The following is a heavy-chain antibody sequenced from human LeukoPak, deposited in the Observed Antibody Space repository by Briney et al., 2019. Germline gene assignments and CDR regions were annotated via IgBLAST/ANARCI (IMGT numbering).Heavy chain of an antibody. CDR3: AKVRYDFWSGYLDYFDY. J-gene: IGHJ4*02. Sequence: PGGSLRLSCAASGFTFSSYSIHWVRQAPGKGLEWVAVVSYDGSSENYADSVKGRFTISRDNSKNTLYLQMNSLRAEDTAVYYCAKVRYDFWSGYLDYFDYWGQGTLVTVSS. V-gene: IGHV3-30-3*01. D-gene: IGHD3-3*01. CDR1: GFTFSSYS. CDR2: VSYDGSSE.